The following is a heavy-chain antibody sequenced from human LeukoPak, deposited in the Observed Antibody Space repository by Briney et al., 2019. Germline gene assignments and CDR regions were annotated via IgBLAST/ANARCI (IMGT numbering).Heavy chain of an antibody. CDR3: ARGQYALFDY. J-gene: IGHJ4*02. CDR2: IYSGGST. CDR1: GFTVSSNY. Sequence: GGSLRLSCAVSGFTVSSNYMSWVRQAPGKGLEWVSVIYSGGSTYYADSVKGRFTISRDNSKNTLYLQMNSLRAEDTAVYYCARGQYALFDYWGQGTLVTVSS. V-gene: IGHV3-66*02. D-gene: IGHD2-2*01.